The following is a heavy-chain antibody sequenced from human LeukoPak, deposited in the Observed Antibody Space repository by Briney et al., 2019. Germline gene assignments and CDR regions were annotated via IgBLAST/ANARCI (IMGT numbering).Heavy chain of an antibody. CDR1: GFTFRSYA. CDR2: ISGSDST. D-gene: IGHD6-13*01. Sequence: GGSLRLSCAASGFTFRSYAMSWVRLAPEKGLEWVSTISGSDSTYYADSVKGRFTISRDGSQNTLYLQLNSLRAEDTAIYYCAKRPGSAADGTFDSWGQGTLVTVSS. J-gene: IGHJ4*02. V-gene: IGHV3-23*01. CDR3: AKRPGSAADGTFDS.